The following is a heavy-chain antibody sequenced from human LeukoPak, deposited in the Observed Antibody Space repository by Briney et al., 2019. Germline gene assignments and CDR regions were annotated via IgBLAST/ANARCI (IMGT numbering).Heavy chain of an antibody. D-gene: IGHD3-16*01. CDR3: TRGAGWLIDY. V-gene: IGHV4-59*01. Sequence: PSQTLSLTCTVSGGSISDYYRGWIRQPPGKGLEWIGYFYNSGSSTYNPSLKSRVTISVDTSKEQFSLKVNSVTAADTAVYYCTRGAGWLIDYWGQGILVTVSS. CDR2: FYNSGSS. J-gene: IGHJ4*02. CDR1: GGSISDYY.